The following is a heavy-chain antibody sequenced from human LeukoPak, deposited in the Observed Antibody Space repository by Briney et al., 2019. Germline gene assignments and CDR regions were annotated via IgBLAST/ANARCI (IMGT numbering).Heavy chain of an antibody. CDR1: GFTFSSYA. CDR2: ISGSGGST. D-gene: IGHD5-12*01. V-gene: IGHV3-23*01. CDR3: AKSLTDIVATIRSGADY. Sequence: PGGSLRLSCSASGFTFSSYAMSWGRQAPGKGLEWVSGISGSGGSTSYADSVKGRFTISRDNSKNTLFLQMNSLRVEDTAVYYCAKSLTDIVATIRSGADYWGQGTLVFVSS. J-gene: IGHJ4*02.